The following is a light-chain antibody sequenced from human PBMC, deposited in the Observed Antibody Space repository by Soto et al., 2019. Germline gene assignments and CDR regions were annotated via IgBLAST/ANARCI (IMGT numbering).Light chain of an antibody. CDR1: SNGLGYYNY. V-gene: IGLV2-14*01. CDR3: SAYTVSRKIV. Sequence: QSALTQPASVSGSPGQSITISCTGTSNGLGYYNYVSWYQQHPDKAPKLIVYGVSNRPSGVSIRSSGSKSGNTASLTISGLQAEDEAEYYCSAYTVSRKIVFGGGTKLTVL. CDR2: GVS. J-gene: IGLJ3*02.